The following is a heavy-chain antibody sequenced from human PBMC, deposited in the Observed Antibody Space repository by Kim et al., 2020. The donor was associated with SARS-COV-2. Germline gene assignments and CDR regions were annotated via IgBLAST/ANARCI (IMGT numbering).Heavy chain of an antibody. V-gene: IGHV3-7*03. CDR2: IKQDGSEK. Sequence: GGSLRLSCAASGFTFSSYWMSWVRQAPGKGLEWVANIKQDGSEKYYVDSVKGRFTISRDNAKNSLYLQMNSLRAEDTAVYYCAREGSCSGGSCYPYYYYYGMDVWGQGTTVTVSS. D-gene: IGHD2-15*01. J-gene: IGHJ6*02. CDR3: AREGSCSGGSCYPYYYYYGMDV. CDR1: GFTFSSYW.